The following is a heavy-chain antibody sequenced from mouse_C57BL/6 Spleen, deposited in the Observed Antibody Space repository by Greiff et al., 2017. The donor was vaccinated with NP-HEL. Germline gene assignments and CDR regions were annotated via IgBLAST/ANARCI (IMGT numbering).Heavy chain of an antibody. V-gene: IGHV5-6*01. D-gene: IGHD1-1*01. Sequence: EVQGVESGGDLVKPGGSLKLSCAASGFTFSSYGMSWVRQTPDKRLEWVATISSGGSYTYYPDSVKGRFTISRDNAKNTLYLQMSSLKSEDTAMYYCARRITTVEGDWYFDVWGTGTTVTVSS. J-gene: IGHJ1*03. CDR2: ISSGGSYT. CDR3: ARRITTVEGDWYFDV. CDR1: GFTFSSYG.